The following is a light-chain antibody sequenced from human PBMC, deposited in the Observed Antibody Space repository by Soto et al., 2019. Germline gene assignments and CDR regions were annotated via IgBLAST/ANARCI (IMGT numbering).Light chain of an antibody. CDR1: SSDSEIYTF. CDR3: FSYAGSSTYV. J-gene: IGLJ1*01. CDR2: ECS. V-gene: IGLV2-23*01. Sequence: QSALTQPASVSASHGQSITISCMGTSSDSEIYTFVSWYQRYLGKAPKLMIYECSKRTARSSDRFSVCSPRNTSSLTLSALQAEDEADYLCFSYAGSSTYVFGTGIKVTAL.